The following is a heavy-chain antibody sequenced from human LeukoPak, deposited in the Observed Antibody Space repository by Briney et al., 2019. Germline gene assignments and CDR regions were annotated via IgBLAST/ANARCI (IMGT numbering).Heavy chain of an antibody. J-gene: IGHJ4*02. D-gene: IGHD4-23*01. CDR2: INPSGGST. Sequence: GASVKVSCKASGYTFTSYYMHWVRQAPGQGLEWMGIINPSGGSTSYAQKFQGRFTISRDNAKNSLYLQMNSLRAEDMALYYCAKGTHDYGGNSEYYFDYWGQGTLVTVSS. CDR1: GYTFTSYY. V-gene: IGHV1-46*01. CDR3: AKGTHDYGGNSEYYFDY.